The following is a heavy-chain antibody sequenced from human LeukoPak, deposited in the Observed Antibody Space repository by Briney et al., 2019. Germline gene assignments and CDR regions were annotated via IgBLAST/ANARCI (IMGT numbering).Heavy chain of an antibody. V-gene: IGHV1-3*03. J-gene: IGHJ4*02. CDR1: GYTFTSYA. CDR2: INAGNGNT. Sequence: ASVKVSCKASGYTFTSYAMHWVRQAPGQRLEWMGWINAGNGNTKYSQEFQGRVTITRDTSASTAYMELSSLRSEDMAVYYCARGVPREGSYYYDSSGYYFDYWGQGTLVTVSS. CDR3: ARGVPREGSYYYDSSGYYFDY. D-gene: IGHD3-22*01.